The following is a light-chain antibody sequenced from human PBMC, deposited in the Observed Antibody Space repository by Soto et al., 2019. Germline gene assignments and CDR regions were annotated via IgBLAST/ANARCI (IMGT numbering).Light chain of an antibody. J-gene: IGLJ3*02. CDR2: RDN. CDR3: AAWDDSLSGRV. Sequence: QSVLTQPPSASGTPGQRVTISCSGSSSNIGINYVYWYQQLPGTAPKLLIYRDNQRPSGVPDRFSGSKSGTSGSLAISGLRSEDEADYYCAAWDDSLSGRVFGGGSKLTVL. V-gene: IGLV1-47*01. CDR1: SSNIGINY.